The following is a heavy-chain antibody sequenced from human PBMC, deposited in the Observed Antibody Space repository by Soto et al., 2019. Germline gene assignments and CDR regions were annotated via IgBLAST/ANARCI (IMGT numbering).Heavy chain of an antibody. CDR3: AKDTPVVMFLFDS. J-gene: IGHJ4*02. CDR2: ITDTGVST. V-gene: IGHV3-23*01. CDR1: EFTFYTYA. D-gene: IGHD2-21*01. Sequence: GGSLRLSCTASEFTFYTYATTWVRQAPGKGLEWVSSITDTGVSTYYADSVKGRFTISRDNSRNTLYLQMNSLRTDDTAVYYCAKDTPVVMFLFDSWGRGTLVTVSS.